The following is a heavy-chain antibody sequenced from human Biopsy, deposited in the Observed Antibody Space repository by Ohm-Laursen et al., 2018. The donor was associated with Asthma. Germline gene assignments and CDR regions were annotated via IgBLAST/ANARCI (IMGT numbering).Heavy chain of an antibody. CDR1: GGYVSSDKYY. J-gene: IGHJ4*02. Sequence: SDTLSLTCSVSGGYVSSDKYYWSWIRQPPGKGLEWIAYIFYSGATNYNPALKSRVAQSIDTSKSQFSLRLNSLSAADTAVYYCARGTIVAGIDYWGRGTLVTVSS. CDR3: ARGTIVAGIDY. D-gene: IGHD5-12*01. CDR2: IFYSGAT. V-gene: IGHV4-61*01.